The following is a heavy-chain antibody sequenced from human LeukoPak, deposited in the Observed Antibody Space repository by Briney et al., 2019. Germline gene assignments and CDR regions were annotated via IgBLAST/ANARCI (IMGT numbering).Heavy chain of an antibody. V-gene: IGHV4-59*08. D-gene: IGHD1-26*01. J-gene: IGHJ3*02. CDR3: ARGRGYGGNYLRSFDI. Sequence: SETLSLTCTVSGDSLSDYFWSWIRQPQGKGLEWIGYNSGSTNYNASLKSRVTILLVRSKNQFSLKLSSVTAADTAVYYCARGRGYGGNYLRSFDIWGQGTMVTVSS. CDR2: NSGST. CDR1: GDSLSDYF.